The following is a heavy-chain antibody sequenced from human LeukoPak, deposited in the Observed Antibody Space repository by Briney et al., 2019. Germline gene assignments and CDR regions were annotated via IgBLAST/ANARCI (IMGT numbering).Heavy chain of an antibody. CDR1: GGSISSYY. V-gene: IGHV4-59*01. Sequence: SETLSLTCTVSGGSISSYYWSWIRQPPGKGLEWIGYIYYNGRNNYNPSLTSRVTISVDTSKNQFSLKLSSVTAADTAVYYCARGRVSSSTWYSTYYYFFYMDFWGKGTTVTVSS. J-gene: IGHJ6*03. CDR2: IYYNGRN. D-gene: IGHD4-11*01. CDR3: ARGRVSSSTWYSTYYYFFYMDF.